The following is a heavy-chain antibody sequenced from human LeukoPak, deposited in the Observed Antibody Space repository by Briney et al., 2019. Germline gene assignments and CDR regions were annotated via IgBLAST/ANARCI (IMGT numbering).Heavy chain of an antibody. CDR3: ARGGVYCSSTSCYRNWFDP. CDR2: ISAYNGNT. J-gene: IGHJ5*02. V-gene: IGHV1-18*01. Sequence: ASVKVSCKASGYTFTSYGISWVRQAPGQGLEWMGWISAYNGNTNYAQKLQGRVTMTTDTSTSTAYMELRSLRSDDTAVYYCARGGVYCSSTSCYRNWFDPWGQGTLVTVSS. CDR1: GYTFTSYG. D-gene: IGHD2-2*02.